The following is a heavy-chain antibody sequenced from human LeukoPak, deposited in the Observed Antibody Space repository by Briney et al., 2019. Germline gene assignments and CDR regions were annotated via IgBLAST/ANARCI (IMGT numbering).Heavy chain of an antibody. Sequence: SETLSLTCTVSGGSISSSSYYWGWIRQPPGKGLEWIGSIYYSGSTYYNPSLKSRVTISVDTSKNQFSLKLSSVTAADTAVYYCARPYLRGTVVNSWFDPWGQGTLVTVSS. D-gene: IGHD4-23*01. CDR1: GGSISSSSYY. CDR3: ARPYLRGTVVNSWFDP. CDR2: IYYSGST. V-gene: IGHV4-39*01. J-gene: IGHJ5*02.